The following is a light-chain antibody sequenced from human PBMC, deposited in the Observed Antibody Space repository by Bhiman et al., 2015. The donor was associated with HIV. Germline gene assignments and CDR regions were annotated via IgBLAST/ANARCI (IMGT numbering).Light chain of an antibody. Sequence: QSVLTQPPSASGTPGQRVTISCSGSSSNIGSNYVYWYQLLPGATPKLLIYGTNQRPSGVPDRFSGSKSGTSASLAISGLRSEDEADYYCQSYDSSLSGRVFGGGTKLTVL. CDR2: GTN. V-gene: IGLV1-47*01. CDR1: SSNIGSNY. J-gene: IGLJ3*02. CDR3: QSYDSSLSGRV.